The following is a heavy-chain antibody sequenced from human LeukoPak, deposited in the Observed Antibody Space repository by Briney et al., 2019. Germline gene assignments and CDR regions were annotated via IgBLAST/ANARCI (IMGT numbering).Heavy chain of an antibody. V-gene: IGHV3-9*01. Sequence: GGSLRLSCAASGFTFDDYAMHWVRQAPGKGLEWVSGISWNSGSIGYADSVKGRFTISRDNAKNSLYLQMNSLKTEDTAVYYCTTLRPWIQPRWGQGTLVTVSS. CDR3: TTLRPWIQPR. D-gene: IGHD5-18*01. CDR1: GFTFDDYA. CDR2: ISWNSGSI. J-gene: IGHJ3*01.